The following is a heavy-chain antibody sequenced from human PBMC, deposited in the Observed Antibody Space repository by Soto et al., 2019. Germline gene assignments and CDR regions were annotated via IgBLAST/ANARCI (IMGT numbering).Heavy chain of an antibody. CDR2: ISYDGSNK. D-gene: IGHD3-22*01. Sequence: GGSLRLSCADSGFTFSSYGMHWVRQAPGKGLEWVAVISYDGSNKYYADSVKGRFTISRDNSKNTLYLQMNSLRAEDTAVYYCAKEFGYYDSSGYYDYWGQGTLVPVSS. CDR3: AKEFGYYDSSGYYDY. J-gene: IGHJ4*02. CDR1: GFTFSSYG. V-gene: IGHV3-30*18.